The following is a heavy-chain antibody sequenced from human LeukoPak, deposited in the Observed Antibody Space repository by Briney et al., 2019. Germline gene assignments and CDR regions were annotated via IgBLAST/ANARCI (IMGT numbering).Heavy chain of an antibody. CDR1: GYNFLSYG. CDR3: ARRLRYYDSGGYFDY. CDR2: ISAYNGNT. Sequence: ASVKVSCKASGYNFLSYGITWVRQAPGQGLEWMGWISAYNGNTNYAQRLQGRVTMTTDTSTSTAYMELRSLRSDDPALYYCARRLRYYDSGGYFDYWGQGTLVTVSS. V-gene: IGHV1-18*01. J-gene: IGHJ4*02. D-gene: IGHD3-22*01.